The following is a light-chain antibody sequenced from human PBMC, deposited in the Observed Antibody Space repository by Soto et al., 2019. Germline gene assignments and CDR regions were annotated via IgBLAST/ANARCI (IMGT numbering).Light chain of an antibody. Sequence: QSVLTQPPSVSGAPGQRVTISCTGSSSNIGAGYDVHWYQQLPGTAPKLLIYGNSNRPSGVTDRFSGSKSGTSASLAITGLQDEDEADYYCKSYDSSMSVFHVVFGGGTKLTVL. J-gene: IGLJ2*01. CDR1: SSNIGAGYD. V-gene: IGLV1-40*01. CDR2: GNS. CDR3: KSYDSSMSVFHVV.